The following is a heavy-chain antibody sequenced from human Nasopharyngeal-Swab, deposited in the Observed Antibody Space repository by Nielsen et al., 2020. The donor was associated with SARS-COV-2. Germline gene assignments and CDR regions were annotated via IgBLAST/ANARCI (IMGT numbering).Heavy chain of an antibody. CDR1: GFTFSSYSMN. CDR3: ASRLGYSSGWAPLGYYYYGMDV. Sequence: ESLKISCAASGFTFSSYSMNWVRQPPGKGLEWIGSIYYSGSTYYNPSLKSRVTISVDTSKNQFSLKLSSVTAADTAVYYCASRLGYSSGWAPLGYYYYGMDVWGQGTTVTVSS. D-gene: IGHD6-19*01. V-gene: IGHV4-39*01. J-gene: IGHJ6*02. CDR2: IYYSGST.